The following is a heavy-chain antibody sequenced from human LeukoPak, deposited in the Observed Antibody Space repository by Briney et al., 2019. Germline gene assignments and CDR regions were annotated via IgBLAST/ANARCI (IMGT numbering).Heavy chain of an antibody. CDR3: ARGTHMVQGVFDY. V-gene: IGHV4-34*01. CDR1: GFTVSSNY. J-gene: IGHJ4*02. CDR2: INHSGST. Sequence: PGGSLRLSCAASGFTVSSNYVSWVRQAPGKGLEWIGEINHSGSTNYNPSLKSRVTISVDTSKNQFSLKLSSVTAADTAVYYCARGTHMVQGVFDYWGQGNLVTVSS. D-gene: IGHD3-10*01.